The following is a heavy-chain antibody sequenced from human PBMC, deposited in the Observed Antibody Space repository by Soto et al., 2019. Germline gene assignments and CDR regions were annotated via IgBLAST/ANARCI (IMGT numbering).Heavy chain of an antibody. Sequence: NPSETLSLTCTVFGGSISGYYWSWVRQPPGKGLEWIGYIYYSGNTNYNPSLKSRVTISVDTSKNQFSLKLRSVTAADTAVYYCARAMSGSNSDFDYWGQGTLVTVSS. D-gene: IGHD4-4*01. CDR2: IYYSGNT. CDR3: ARAMSGSNSDFDY. J-gene: IGHJ4*02. V-gene: IGHV4-59*01. CDR1: GGSISGYY.